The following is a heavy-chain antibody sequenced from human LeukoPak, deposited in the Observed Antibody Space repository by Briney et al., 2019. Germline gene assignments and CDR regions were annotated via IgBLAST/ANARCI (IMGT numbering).Heavy chain of an antibody. D-gene: IGHD4-17*01. Sequence: SETLSLTCTVSGGSISSGGYYWSWIRQHPGKGLEWIGYIYYSGSTYYNPSLKSRVTISVGTSKNQFSLKLSSVTAADTAVYYCARDHYGDYDLRYFDYWGQGTLVTPSS. J-gene: IGHJ4*02. CDR3: ARDHYGDYDLRYFDY. CDR1: GGSISSGGYY. CDR2: IYYSGST. V-gene: IGHV4-31*03.